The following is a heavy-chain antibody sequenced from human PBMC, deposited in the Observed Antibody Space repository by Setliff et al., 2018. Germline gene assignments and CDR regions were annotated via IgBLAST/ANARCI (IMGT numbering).Heavy chain of an antibody. D-gene: IGHD3-22*01. J-gene: IGHJ6*03. CDR2: IWYDGSNK. Sequence: GGSLRLSCAASGFTFSSYGMHWVRQAPGKGLEWVAVIWYDGSNKYYADPVKGRFTISRDNSKNTLYLQMNSLRAEDTAVYYCARPDDYDSSGYYYYYYMDVWGKGTTVTVSS. CDR3: ARPDDYDSSGYYYYYYMDV. V-gene: IGHV3-33*08. CDR1: GFTFSSYG.